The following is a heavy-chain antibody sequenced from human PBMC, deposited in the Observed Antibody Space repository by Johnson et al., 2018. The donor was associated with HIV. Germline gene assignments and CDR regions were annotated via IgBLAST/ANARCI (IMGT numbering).Heavy chain of an antibody. V-gene: IGHV3-20*04. Sequence: EKLVESGGTLVKPGGSLRLSCEGSGFTFENYGMSWVRQAPGKGLQWVSGINWNGDTTTYADSVKGRFTISRDNAKRSLYLQLSNLSAEDTAVYYCAKDVYSGSFDSAFDIWGQGTMVTVSS. CDR2: INWNGDTT. CDR1: GFTFENYG. CDR3: AKDVYSGSFDSAFDI. J-gene: IGHJ3*02. D-gene: IGHD1-26*01.